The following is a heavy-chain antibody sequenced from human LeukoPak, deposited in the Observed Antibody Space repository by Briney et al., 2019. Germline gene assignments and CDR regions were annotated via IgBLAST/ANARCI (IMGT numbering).Heavy chain of an antibody. Sequence: GGSLRLSCAASGFTFSSYSMNWVRQAPGKGLEWVSVIYSGGSTYYTDSVKGRFTISRDNSKNTLYLQMNSLRADDTAVYYCAKQSNSDSSTYDYWGQGTLVTVSS. J-gene: IGHJ4*02. CDR1: GFTFSSYS. V-gene: IGHV3-66*04. CDR2: IYSGGST. D-gene: IGHD6-6*01. CDR3: AKQSNSDSSTYDY.